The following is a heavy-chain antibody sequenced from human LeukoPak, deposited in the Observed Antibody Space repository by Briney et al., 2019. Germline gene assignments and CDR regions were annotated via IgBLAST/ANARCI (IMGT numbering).Heavy chain of an antibody. Sequence: SVKVSCEASGYTFTSYGISWVRQAPGQGLEWMGGIIPIFGTANYAQKFQGRVTITADESTSTAYMELSSLRSEDTAVYYCARGVLRYGHYGMDVWGQGTTVTVSS. V-gene: IGHV1-69*13. J-gene: IGHJ6*02. CDR2: IIPIFGTA. CDR3: ARGVLRYGHYGMDV. CDR1: GYTFTSYG. D-gene: IGHD2-15*01.